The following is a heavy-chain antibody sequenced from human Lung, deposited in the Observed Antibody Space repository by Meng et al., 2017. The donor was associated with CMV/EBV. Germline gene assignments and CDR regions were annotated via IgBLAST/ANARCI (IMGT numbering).Heavy chain of an antibody. J-gene: IGHJ6*02. Sequence: GESLKISCAASGFTFSSYEMNWVRQAPGKGLEWVSYISSSGSTIYYADSVKGRFTISRDNAKNSLYLQMNSLRAEDTAVYYCARDRGYCSSTSCRHPRYWHYGMDVXGQGXTVTVSS. V-gene: IGHV3-48*03. CDR3: ARDRGYCSSTSCRHPRYWHYGMDV. D-gene: IGHD2-2*01. CDR1: GFTFSSYE. CDR2: ISSSGSTI.